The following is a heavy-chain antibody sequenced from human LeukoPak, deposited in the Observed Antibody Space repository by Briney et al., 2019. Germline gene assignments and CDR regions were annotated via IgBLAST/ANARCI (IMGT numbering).Heavy chain of an antibody. Sequence: GGSLRLSRAASGFTFSSYAMHWVRQAPGKGLEWVAVISYDGSNKYYADSVKGRFTISRDNSKNTLYLQMNSLRAEDTAVYYCAREPERYSGYERYFDYWGQGTLVTVSS. J-gene: IGHJ4*02. V-gene: IGHV3-30*04. CDR1: GFTFSSYA. CDR3: AREPERYSGYERYFDY. CDR2: ISYDGSNK. D-gene: IGHD5-12*01.